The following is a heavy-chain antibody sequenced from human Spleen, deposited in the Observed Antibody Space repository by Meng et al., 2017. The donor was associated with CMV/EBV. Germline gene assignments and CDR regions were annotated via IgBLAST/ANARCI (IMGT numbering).Heavy chain of an antibody. CDR1: GFTFSSYS. CDR3: ARDPLLLRFDY. CDR2: ISSSSSYI. V-gene: IGHV3-21*01. J-gene: IGHJ4*02. D-gene: IGHD2-15*01. Sequence: GESLKISCAASGFTFSSYSMNWVRQAPGKGLEWVSSISSSSSYIYYADSVKGRFTISRDNAKNSLYLQMNSLRAEDTAVYYCARDPLLLRFDYWGQGTLVTVSS.